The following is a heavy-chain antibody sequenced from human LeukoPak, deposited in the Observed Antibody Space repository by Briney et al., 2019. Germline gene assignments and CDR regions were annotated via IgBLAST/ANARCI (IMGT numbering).Heavy chain of an antibody. V-gene: IGHV4-59*01. CDR3: ARDDYRGVTNFDP. CDR1: GGSISPYF. Sequence: SETLSLTCTVSGGSISPYFWSWIRQPPGKGLEWIGYISYTGSTNYNPSLKSRVTISVDTSKNQFSLQLTSVTAADTAVYCCARDDYRGVTNFDPWGQGTLVTVSS. J-gene: IGHJ5*02. CDR2: ISYTGST. D-gene: IGHD3-10*01.